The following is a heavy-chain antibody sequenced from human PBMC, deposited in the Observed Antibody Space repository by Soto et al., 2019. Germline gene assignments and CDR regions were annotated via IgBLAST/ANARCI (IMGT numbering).Heavy chain of an antibody. CDR1: GFTFSNYA. CDR3: ARGGYSRGWSFDY. D-gene: IGHD6-19*01. J-gene: IGHJ4*02. CDR2: ISGGGDGT. V-gene: IGHV3-23*01. Sequence: GGSLRLSCAASGFTFSNYAMSWVRRAPGTGLEWVSTISGGGDGTYYSDSVKGRFTISRDNSKNTLYLQINSLRADDTAVFHCARGGYSRGWSFDYWGQRTLVTVSS.